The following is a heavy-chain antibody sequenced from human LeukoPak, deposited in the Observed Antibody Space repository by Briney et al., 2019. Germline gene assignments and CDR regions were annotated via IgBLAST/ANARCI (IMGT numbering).Heavy chain of an antibody. CDR1: GYTFTSTA. Sequence: ASVKVSCKASGYTFTSTAMNWVRQAPGQGLEWMGWINTNTGNPTYAQGLTGRSVFSVDTSVSTAYLQISSLQAEDTAVYYCARGYSHDREGAFDIWGQGTMVIVSS. J-gene: IGHJ3*02. V-gene: IGHV7-4-1*02. CDR3: ARGYSHDREGAFDI. D-gene: IGHD5-18*01. CDR2: INTNTGNP.